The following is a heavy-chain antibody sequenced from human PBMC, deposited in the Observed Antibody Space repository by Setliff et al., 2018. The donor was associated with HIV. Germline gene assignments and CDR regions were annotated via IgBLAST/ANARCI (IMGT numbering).Heavy chain of an antibody. CDR1: GYTFTDYF. J-gene: IGHJ4*02. V-gene: IGHV1-2*02. D-gene: IGHD1-1*01. CDR3: ARQLSNSLDH. CDR2: ISPHNGYR. Sequence: ASVKVSCKASGYTFTDYFIHWVRQAPGQGLEWMGWISPHNGYRRIPQRFRGRVTMTRHTSISIVDMELSGLTSDDTAVYFCARQLSNSLDHCGQGTPVTVSS.